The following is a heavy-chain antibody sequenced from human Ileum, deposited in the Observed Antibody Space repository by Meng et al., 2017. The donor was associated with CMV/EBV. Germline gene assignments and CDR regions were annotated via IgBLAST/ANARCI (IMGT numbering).Heavy chain of an antibody. J-gene: IGHJ4*02. CDR1: DDSISSPIYY. D-gene: IGHD3-22*01. CDR2: IYNSGST. Sequence: SETLSLTCTVSDDSISSPIYYWSWVRQHPGKGLEWIGYIYNSGSTFYSPSLKSRVTISVDTSKNQFSLKLNSVTAADTAGYYCARWFYYFDYWGQGTLVTVSS. CDR3: ARWFYYFDY. V-gene: IGHV4-31*03.